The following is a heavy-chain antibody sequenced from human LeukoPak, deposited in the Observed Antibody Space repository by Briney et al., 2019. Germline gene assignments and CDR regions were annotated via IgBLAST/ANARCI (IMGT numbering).Heavy chain of an antibody. D-gene: IGHD1/OR15-1a*01. Sequence: GGSLRLSCAASGFTSSTYWMHWVRQAPGKGLVWVSRINSDGSSTSYADSMKGRFTISRDNAKNTLYLQMNTLRVEDTAVYYCARDPSGSSTTSFDYWGQGTLVTVSS. CDR2: INSDGSST. CDR1: GFTSSTYW. CDR3: ARDPSGSSTTSFDY. J-gene: IGHJ4*02. V-gene: IGHV3-74*01.